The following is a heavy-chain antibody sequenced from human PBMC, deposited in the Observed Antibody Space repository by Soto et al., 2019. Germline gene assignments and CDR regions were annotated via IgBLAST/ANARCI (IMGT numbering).Heavy chain of an antibody. CDR3: AKGPYYDFWSGYYIYFDY. J-gene: IGHJ4*02. D-gene: IGHD3-3*01. CDR2: ISGSGGST. CDR1: GFTFSSYA. Sequence: EVQLLESGGGLVQPGGSLRLSCAASGFTFSSYAMSWVRQAPGKGLEWVSAISGSGGSTYYADSVKGRFTISRDNSKNTLYLQMNSLRAEDTAVYYCAKGPYYDFWSGYYIYFDYWGQGTLVTVSS. V-gene: IGHV3-23*01.